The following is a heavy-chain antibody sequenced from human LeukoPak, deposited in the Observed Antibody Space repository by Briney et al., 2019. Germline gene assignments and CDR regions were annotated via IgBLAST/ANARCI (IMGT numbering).Heavy chain of an antibody. CDR3: ARDSGYYYYMDV. J-gene: IGHJ6*03. D-gene: IGHD7-27*01. Sequence: GGSLRLSCAASRFTFSSYEMNWVRQAPGKGLEWVSYISSSGSTIYYADSVKGRFTISRDNAKNSLYLQMNSLRAEETAVYYCARDSGYYYYMDVWGKGTTVTVSS. CDR1: RFTFSSYE. V-gene: IGHV3-48*03. CDR2: ISSSGSTI.